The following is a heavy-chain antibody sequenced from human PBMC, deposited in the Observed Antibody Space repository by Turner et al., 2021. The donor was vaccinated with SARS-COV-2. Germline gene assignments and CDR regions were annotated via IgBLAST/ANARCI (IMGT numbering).Heavy chain of an antibody. Sequence: QIQLVQSGAVVRKPGSSVTVSRMAYGGTFSTYTISWVRQAPGQGLEWMGRIIPSLGKTTYAQKFQGRVTITADKSTSTAYMELSSLRSEETAGDYCARDEEGIAAAYYCAMDVWGQGTTVTVSS. J-gene: IGHJ6*02. CDR3: ARDEEGIAAAYYCAMDV. CDR1: GGTFSTYT. D-gene: IGHD6-13*01. V-gene: IGHV1-69*08. CDR2: IIPSLGKT.